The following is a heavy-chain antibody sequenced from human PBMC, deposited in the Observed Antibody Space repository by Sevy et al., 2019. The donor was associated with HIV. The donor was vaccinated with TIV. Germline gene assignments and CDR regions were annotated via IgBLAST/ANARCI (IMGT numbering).Heavy chain of an antibody. CDR3: ASTREYYSDNSGYFDY. CDR1: GHTLTELP. J-gene: IGHJ4*02. CDR2: FDPEDGER. Sequence: ASVKVSCKFSGHTLTELPIHWVRQAPGKRLEWMGRFDPEDGERIYAQKFKGRVTMTEETSTDTAYMELSSLRSEETALYYCASTREYYSDNSGYFDYWGQGTLVTVSS. D-gene: IGHD3-22*01. V-gene: IGHV1-24*01.